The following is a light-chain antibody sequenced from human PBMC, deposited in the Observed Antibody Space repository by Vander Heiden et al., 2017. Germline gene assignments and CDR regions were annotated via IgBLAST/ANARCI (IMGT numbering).Light chain of an antibody. CDR2: EVN. CDR1: STDVGTYNL. V-gene: IGLV2-23*02. Sequence: QSALAQPASVSGSPGQSITLSCSGTSTDVGTYNLVSWYQQHPSKAPNLIIYEVNKRPSGVSNRFSGSKSANTASLTISGLQAEDEADYFCSSYAGYRTLVFGGGTKLTVL. CDR3: SSYAGYRTLV. J-gene: IGLJ3*02.